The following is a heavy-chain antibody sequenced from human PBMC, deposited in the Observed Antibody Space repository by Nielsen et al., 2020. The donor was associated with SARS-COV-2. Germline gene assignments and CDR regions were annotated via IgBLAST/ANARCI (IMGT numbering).Heavy chain of an antibody. CDR1: GFTFSSYG. CDR2: IWYDGSNK. J-gene: IGHJ6*02. CDR3: ATSAYSSSMDV. V-gene: IGHV3-30*02. Sequence: GESLKISCAASGFTFSSYGMHWVRQAPGKGLEWVAVIWYDGSNKYYADSVKGRFTISRDNSKNSLYLQMNSLRAEDTALYYCATSAYSSSMDVWGQGTTVTVSS. D-gene: IGHD6-6*01.